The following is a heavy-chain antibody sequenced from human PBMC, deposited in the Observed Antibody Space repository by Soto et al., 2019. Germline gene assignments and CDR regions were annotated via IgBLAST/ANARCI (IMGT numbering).Heavy chain of an antibody. J-gene: IGHJ3*02. D-gene: IGHD1-26*01. Sequence: QVQLVESGGGVVQPGRSLRLSCAASGFTFSSYGMHWVRQAPGKGLEWVAVIWYDGSNKYYADSVKGRFTISRDNSKNTLYLQMNSLRAEDTAVYYGARDAVGAPGGAFDIWGQGTMVTVSS. CDR3: ARDAVGAPGGAFDI. CDR1: GFTFSSYG. V-gene: IGHV3-33*01. CDR2: IWYDGSNK.